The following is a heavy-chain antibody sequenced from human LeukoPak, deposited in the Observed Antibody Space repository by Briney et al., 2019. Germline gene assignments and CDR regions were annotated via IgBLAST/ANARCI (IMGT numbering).Heavy chain of an antibody. V-gene: IGHV4-34*01. CDR1: GGSFSGYY. CDR3: ARRWLVTGGYYYGMVV. J-gene: IGHJ6*02. CDR2: INDSGSA. D-gene: IGHD6-19*01. Sequence: SETLSLTCAVYGGSFSGYYWSWIRQPPGKGLEWVGEINDSGSANYNPSLTSRVAISVDTSKNQFSLKPSSVTAAPTAVYYCARRWLVTGGYYYGMVVWGQGTTVTASS.